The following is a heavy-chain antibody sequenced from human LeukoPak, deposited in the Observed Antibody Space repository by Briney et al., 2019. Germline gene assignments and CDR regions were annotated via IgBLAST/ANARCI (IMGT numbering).Heavy chain of an antibody. CDR3: PKGHRSSTSCARFDP. CDR1: GFTFSSYA. Sequence: GGSLRLSCAASGFTFSSYAMSWVRQAPGKGLEWVSAISGSGGSTYYADSVKGRFTISRDNSKNTLYLQMNSLRAEDTAVYYCPKGHRSSTSCARFDPRGQGTMGTVSS. V-gene: IGHV3-23*01. D-gene: IGHD2-2*01. CDR2: ISGSGGST. J-gene: IGHJ5*02.